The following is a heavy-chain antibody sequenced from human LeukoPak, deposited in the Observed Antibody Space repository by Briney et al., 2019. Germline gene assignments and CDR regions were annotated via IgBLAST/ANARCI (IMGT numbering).Heavy chain of an antibody. J-gene: IGHJ4*02. CDR1: GYTLTELS. V-gene: IGHV1-24*01. CDR2: FDPEDGET. D-gene: IGHD1-26*01. Sequence: ASVKVSCKVSGYTLTELSMHWVRQAPGKGLEWMGGFDPEDGETIYAQKFQGRVTMTEDTSTDTAYMELSSLRSEDTAVYYCARAIMGSTYFEYWGQGTLVTVSS. CDR3: ARAIMGSTYFEY.